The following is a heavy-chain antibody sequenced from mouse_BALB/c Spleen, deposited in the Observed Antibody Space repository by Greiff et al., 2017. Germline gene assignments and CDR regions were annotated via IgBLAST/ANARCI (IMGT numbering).Heavy chain of an antibody. CDR3: ARDYGNSYYAMDY. V-gene: IGHV1-80*01. CDR1: GYAFSSYW. J-gene: IGHJ4*01. D-gene: IGHD2-1*01. Sequence: VQLQQSGAELVRPGSSVKISCKASGYAFSSYWMNWVKQRPGQGLEWIGQIYPGDGDTNYNGKFKGKATLTADKSSSTAYMQLSSLTSEDSAVYFCARDYGNSYYAMDYWGQGTSVTVSS. CDR2: IYPGDGDT.